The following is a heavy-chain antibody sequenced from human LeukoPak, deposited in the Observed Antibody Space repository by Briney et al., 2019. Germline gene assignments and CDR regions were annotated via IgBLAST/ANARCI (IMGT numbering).Heavy chain of an antibody. Sequence: ASVKVSCKASGYTFTSYGISWVRQAPGQGLEWMGWISAYNGNTNYAQKLQGRVTMTTDTSTSTAYMELRSLRSDDTAVYYCARLAPNDYGSGSYLIRWGFDYWGQGTLVTVSS. CDR2: ISAYNGNT. D-gene: IGHD3-10*01. V-gene: IGHV1-18*01. J-gene: IGHJ4*02. CDR3: ARLAPNDYGSGSYLIRWGFDY. CDR1: GYTFTSYG.